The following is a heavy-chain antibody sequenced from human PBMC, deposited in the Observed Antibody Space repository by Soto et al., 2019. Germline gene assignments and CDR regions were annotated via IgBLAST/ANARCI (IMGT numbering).Heavy chain of an antibody. Sequence: GGSLRLSCAASGFTFDDYAMHWVRQAPGKGLEWVSGISWNSGSIGYADSVKGRFTISRDNAKNSLYLQMNSLRAEDTALYYCAKDMGAYSSSWPHYWGQGTLVTVSS. CDR3: AKDMGAYSSSWPHY. CDR1: GFTFDDYA. D-gene: IGHD6-13*01. CDR2: ISWNSGSI. V-gene: IGHV3-9*01. J-gene: IGHJ4*02.